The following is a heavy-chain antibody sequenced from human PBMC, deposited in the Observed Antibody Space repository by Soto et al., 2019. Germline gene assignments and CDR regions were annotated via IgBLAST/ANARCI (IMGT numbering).Heavy chain of an antibody. CDR3: ARSDFWSGYYTDY. CDR1: GGSISSGDYH. J-gene: IGHJ4*02. Sequence: QVQLQESGPGLVKPSQTLSLTCTVSGGSISSGDYHWSWIRQPPGKGLEWIGFVYYTGNTYYNPSLKGRVTITVDTSKNQFSLKLSSVTAADTAVYYCARSDFWSGYYTDYWGQGTLVTVSS. V-gene: IGHV4-30-4*08. CDR2: VYYTGNT. D-gene: IGHD3-3*01.